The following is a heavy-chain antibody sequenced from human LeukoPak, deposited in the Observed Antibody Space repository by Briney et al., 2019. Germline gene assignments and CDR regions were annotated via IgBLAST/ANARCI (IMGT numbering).Heavy chain of an antibody. D-gene: IGHD4-11*01. V-gene: IGHV3-30*02. CDR1: GFTFSSYG. Sequence: TGGSLRLSCAASGFTFSSYGMHWVRQAPGKGLEWVAFIRYDGSNKYYADSVKGRFTISRDSSKNTLYLQMNSLRAEDTAVYYCAKEELGNSNYPYWGQGTLVTVSS. CDR2: IRYDGSNK. J-gene: IGHJ4*02. CDR3: AKEELGNSNYPY.